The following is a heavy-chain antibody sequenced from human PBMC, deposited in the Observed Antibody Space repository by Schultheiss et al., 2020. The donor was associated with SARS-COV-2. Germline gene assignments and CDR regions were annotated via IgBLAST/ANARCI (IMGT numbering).Heavy chain of an antibody. V-gene: IGHV1-69*05. CDR3: TRESAVAGRIFDY. Sequence: SVKVSCKASGGTFSSYAFSWVRQAPGQGLEWMGGIIPIFGTANYAQKFQGRVTMTRDTSRSTVYMELSSLRSEDTAVYYCTRESAVAGRIFDYWGQGTVVTVSS. CDR2: IIPIFGTA. J-gene: IGHJ4*02. CDR1: GGTFSSYA. D-gene: IGHD6-19*01.